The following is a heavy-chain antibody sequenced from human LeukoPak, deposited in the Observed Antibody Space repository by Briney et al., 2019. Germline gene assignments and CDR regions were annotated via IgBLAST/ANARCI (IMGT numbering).Heavy chain of an antibody. Sequence: SETLSLTCAVYGGSFSGYYWSWIRQPPGKGLEWIGEINHSGSTNYNPSLKSRVTISVDTSKNQFSLKLSSVTAADTAVYYCARTPRKVVPAATSAAELNFDYWGQGTLVTVSS. CDR1: GGSFSGYY. J-gene: IGHJ4*02. CDR2: INHSGST. CDR3: ARTPRKVVPAATSAAELNFDY. D-gene: IGHD2-2*01. V-gene: IGHV4-34*01.